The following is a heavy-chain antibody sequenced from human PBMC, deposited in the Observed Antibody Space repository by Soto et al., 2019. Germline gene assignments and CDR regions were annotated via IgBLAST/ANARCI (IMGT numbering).Heavy chain of an antibody. CDR2: IYNSGST. CDR3: ARGAVVNFDS. V-gene: IGHV4-30-2*01. CDR1: GGSISSGGSS. Sequence: QLQLQESGSGLVKPSQTLSLTCAVSGGSISSGGSSWTWLRQPPGKGLEWIGYIYNSGSTYYNPSLRSRVTISVDRSKNQFSLKLTSVPAADTAVYYCARGAVVNFDSWGQGTLVTVSS. J-gene: IGHJ4*02. D-gene: IGHD3-22*01.